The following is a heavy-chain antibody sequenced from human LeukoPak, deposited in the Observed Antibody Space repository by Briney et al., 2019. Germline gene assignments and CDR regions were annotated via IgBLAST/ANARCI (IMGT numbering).Heavy chain of an antibody. CDR2: ISAYNGNT. Sequence: GASVTVSFKASGYTFTSYGISWVRQAPGQGHEWMGWISAYNGNTNYAQKLQGRVTMTTDTSTSTAYMELRSLRSDDTAVYYCARHDCSSTSCYGNFDYWGQGTLVTVSS. D-gene: IGHD2-2*01. J-gene: IGHJ4*02. V-gene: IGHV1-18*01. CDR3: ARHDCSSTSCYGNFDY. CDR1: GYTFTSYG.